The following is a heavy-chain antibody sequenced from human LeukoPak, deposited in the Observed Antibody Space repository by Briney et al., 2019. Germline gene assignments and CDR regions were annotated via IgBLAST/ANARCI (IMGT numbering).Heavy chain of an antibody. D-gene: IGHD2-15*01. J-gene: IGHJ4*02. Sequence: PSETLSLTCAVSGYSISSAYYWGWIRQPPGKGLEWIGSIYHSGSTYYNPSLKSRVTISVDTSKNQFSLNLSSVTAADTAVYYCARAPGAALDWGQGTLVTVSS. CDR3: ARAPGAALD. CDR1: GYSISSAYY. V-gene: IGHV4-38-2*01. CDR2: IYHSGST.